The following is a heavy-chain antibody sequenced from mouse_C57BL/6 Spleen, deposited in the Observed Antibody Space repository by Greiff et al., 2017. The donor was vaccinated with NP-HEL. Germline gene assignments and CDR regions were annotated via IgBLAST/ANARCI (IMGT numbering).Heavy chain of an antibody. CDR3: ARETMVTTFDY. J-gene: IGHJ2*01. Sequence: EVMLVESGGGLVKPGGSLKLSCAASGFTFSSYAMSWVRQTPEKRLEWVATISDGGSYTYYPDNVKGRFTISRDNAKNNLYLQMSHLKSEDTAMYYCARETMVTTFDYWGQGTTLTVSS. CDR2: ISDGGSYT. CDR1: GFTFSSYA. D-gene: IGHD2-2*01. V-gene: IGHV5-4*01.